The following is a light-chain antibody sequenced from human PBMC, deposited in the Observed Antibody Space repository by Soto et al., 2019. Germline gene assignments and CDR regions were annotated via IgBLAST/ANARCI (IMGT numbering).Light chain of an antibody. CDR2: SVS. J-gene: IGLJ1*01. Sequence: QSALTQPASVSGSPGQSITISCTGTSSDVGAYNSVSWYQQHPDKAPKLIIFSVSYRSSGVSDRFSGSKSDNTASLTISGLRNEDEADYYCSSSTSSSTYLFGTGTKLTVL. CDR1: SSDVGAYNS. V-gene: IGLV2-14*03. CDR3: SSSTSSSTYL.